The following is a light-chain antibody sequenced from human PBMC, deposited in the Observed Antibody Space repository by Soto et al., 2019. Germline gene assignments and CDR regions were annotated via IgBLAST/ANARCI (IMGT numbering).Light chain of an antibody. CDR1: STDVGGHDY. Sequence: QSALTQPASVSGSPGQSITISCTGTSTDVGGHDYVSWYQQHPGRAPKLMIFEVNYRPSGVSDRFSGSKSGNTASLTISRLQAEDEADYYCNSYTSTGGLVFGGGTKLTVL. CDR2: EVN. J-gene: IGLJ3*02. V-gene: IGLV2-14*03. CDR3: NSYTSTGGLV.